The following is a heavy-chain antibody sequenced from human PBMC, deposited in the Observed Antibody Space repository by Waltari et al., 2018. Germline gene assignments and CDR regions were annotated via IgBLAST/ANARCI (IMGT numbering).Heavy chain of an antibody. CDR2: IDHSGST. CDR3: ARVRAYGSSIITLGGVIAFDN. CDR1: GGSFSGYY. J-gene: IGHJ3*02. V-gene: IGHV4-34*01. D-gene: IGHD3-16*02. Sequence: QVQLHQWGAGLLKPSETLSLTCAVYGGSFSGYYWSWIRQPPGKGLEWIGEIDHSGSTNHYPALKCRVAMSVDTANYQCALKLSSVTAADTAVYYCARVRAYGSSIITLGGVIAFDNWGQGTMVTDSS.